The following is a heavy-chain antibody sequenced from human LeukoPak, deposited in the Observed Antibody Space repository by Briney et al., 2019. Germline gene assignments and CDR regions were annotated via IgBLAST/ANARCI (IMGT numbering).Heavy chain of an antibody. V-gene: IGHV1-8*02. Sequence: ASVKVSCKASGYTFTSYGINWVRQATGQGLEWMGLVNPNSGNTGYAQRFQGRVTMTRDTSISTAYMELSSLRFDDTAVYYCARGTPYCTSASCYNYWGQGTLLTVSS. CDR2: VNPNSGNT. CDR3: ARGTPYCTSASCYNY. D-gene: IGHD2-2*02. J-gene: IGHJ4*02. CDR1: GYTFTSYG.